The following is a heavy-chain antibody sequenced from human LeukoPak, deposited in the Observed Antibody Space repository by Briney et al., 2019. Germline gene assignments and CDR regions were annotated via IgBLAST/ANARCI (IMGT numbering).Heavy chain of an antibody. CDR1: GGSISSYY. D-gene: IGHD2-2*01. J-gene: IGHJ5*02. CDR3: ARALIVVVPAASNWFDP. Sequence: SETLSLTCTVSGGSISSYYWSWIRQPPGKGLEWVGYIYYSGSTNYNPSLKSRVTISVATSKNQFSLKLSSVTAADTAVYYCARALIVVVPAASNWFDPWGQGTLVTVSS. CDR2: IYYSGST. V-gene: IGHV4-59*01.